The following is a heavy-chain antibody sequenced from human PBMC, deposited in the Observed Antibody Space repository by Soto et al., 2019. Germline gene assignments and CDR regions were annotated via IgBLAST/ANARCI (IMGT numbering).Heavy chain of an antibody. D-gene: IGHD2-21*02. CDR3: ARDAYCGGDTTSPYWFDP. J-gene: IGHJ5*02. CDR2: INHSGST. Sequence: SETLSLTCSVYGGSFSGYYWSWIRQPPGKGLEWIGEINHSGSTNYNPSLKSRVTISVDTSKNQFSLKLSSVTAADTAVYYCARDAYCGGDTTSPYWFDPWGQGNLVTVSS. CDR1: GGSFSGYY. V-gene: IGHV4-34*01.